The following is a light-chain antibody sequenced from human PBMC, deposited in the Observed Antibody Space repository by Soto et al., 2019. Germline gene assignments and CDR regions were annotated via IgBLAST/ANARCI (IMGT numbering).Light chain of an antibody. CDR2: EFS. Sequence: QCALTQPASVSGFPGQSVTISSNGTSSVVGAYNYVSWFQQHPGKAPTLLISEFSNRPSGVSNRFSCSQSRNAASLPISGLQAEDEADYFCFSSTTDWTHVFGTGTRGNV. V-gene: IGLV2-14*01. J-gene: IGLJ1*01. CDR1: SSVVGAYNY. CDR3: FSSTTDWTHV.